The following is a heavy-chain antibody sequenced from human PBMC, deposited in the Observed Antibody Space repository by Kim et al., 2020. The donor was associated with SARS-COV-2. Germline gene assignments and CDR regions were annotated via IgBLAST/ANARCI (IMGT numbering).Heavy chain of an antibody. Sequence: ADAVKGRFTISRDNSKNTLYLQMNSLRAEDTAVYYCARDGIVGATGGMDVWGQGTTVTVSS. CDR3: ARDGIVGATGGMDV. V-gene: IGHV3-66*01. J-gene: IGHJ6*02. D-gene: IGHD1-26*01.